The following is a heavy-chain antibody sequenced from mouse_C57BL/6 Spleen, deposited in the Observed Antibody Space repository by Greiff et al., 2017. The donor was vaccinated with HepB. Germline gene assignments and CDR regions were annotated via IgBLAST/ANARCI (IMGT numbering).Heavy chain of an antibody. J-gene: IGHJ2*01. V-gene: IGHV1-63*01. CDR1: GYTFTNYW. CDR3: ARSGTTPFDY. D-gene: IGHD1-1*01. Sequence: VKVVESGAELVRPGTSVKMSCKASGYTFTNYWIGWAKQRPGHGLEWIGDIYPGGGYTNYNEKFKGKATLTADKSSSTAYMQCSSLTSEDSAIYYCARSGTTPFDYWGQGTTLTVSS. CDR2: IYPGGGYT.